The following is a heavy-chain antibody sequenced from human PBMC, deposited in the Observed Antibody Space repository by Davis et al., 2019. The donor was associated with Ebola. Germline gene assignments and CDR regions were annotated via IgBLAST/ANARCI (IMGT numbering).Heavy chain of an antibody. D-gene: IGHD6-19*01. Sequence: PGGSLRLSCAASGFTFDDSAMHCVRQVPGKGREWVSGINWNSGGIAYADSVRGRFTISRDNAKSSLYLQMNSLRPEDTALYFCAKAVADYYFDYWGQGTLVTVSS. CDR1: GFTFDDSA. J-gene: IGHJ4*02. CDR3: AKAVADYYFDY. V-gene: IGHV3-9*01. CDR2: INWNSGGI.